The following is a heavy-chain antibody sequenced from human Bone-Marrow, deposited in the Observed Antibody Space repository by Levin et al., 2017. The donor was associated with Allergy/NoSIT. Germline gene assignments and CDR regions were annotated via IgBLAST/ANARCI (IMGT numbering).Heavy chain of an antibody. V-gene: IGHV4-34*01. CDR3: ARGDDNYGDYSGWFDP. D-gene: IGHD4-17*01. CDR1: GGSFSGYY. J-gene: IGHJ5*02. CDR2: INHSGST. Sequence: SETLSLTCAVYGGSFSGYYWSWIRQPPGKGLEWIGEINHSGSTNYNPSLKSRVTISVDTSKNQFSLKLSSVTAADTAVYYCARGDDNYGDYSGWFDPWGQGTLVTVSS.